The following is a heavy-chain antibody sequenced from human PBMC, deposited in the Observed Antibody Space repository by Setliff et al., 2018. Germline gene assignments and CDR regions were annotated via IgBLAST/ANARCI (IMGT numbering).Heavy chain of an antibody. CDR2: IHYRGTT. V-gene: IGHV4-39*02. CDR1: GASISSGTYY. J-gene: IGHJ5*02. D-gene: IGHD3-10*01. CDR3: ATDGPVLNGDYIS. Sequence: SETLSLTCTVSGASISSGTYYWAWIRQPPGKGLEWIGRIHYRGTTYSNASLASRLTISVDTAKNQFSLKLTSVTAADTAVYYCATDGPVLNGDYISWGQGTLVTV.